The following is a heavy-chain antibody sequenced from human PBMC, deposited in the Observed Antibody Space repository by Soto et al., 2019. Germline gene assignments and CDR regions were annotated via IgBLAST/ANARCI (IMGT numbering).Heavy chain of an antibody. D-gene: IGHD3-10*01. V-gene: IGHV3-30*18. CDR2: ISYDGSNK. J-gene: IGHJ4*02. CDR3: AKETSLGDYYDFDY. CDR1: GFTFSSYG. Sequence: GGSLRLSCAASGFTFSSYGMHWVRQAPGKGLEWVAVISYDGSNKYYADSVKGRFTISRDNSKNTLYLQMNSLRAEDTAVYYCAKETSLGDYYDFDYWGQGTLVTVSS.